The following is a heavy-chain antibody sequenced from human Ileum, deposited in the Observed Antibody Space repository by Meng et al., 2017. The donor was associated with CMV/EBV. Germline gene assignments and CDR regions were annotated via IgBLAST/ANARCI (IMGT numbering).Heavy chain of an antibody. CDR2: ISNDRNYI. D-gene: IGHD5-12*01. J-gene: IGHJ4*02. CDR1: GFTFSTYN. V-gene: IGHV3-21*04. CDR3: ARDGGSSAYDFRFDC. Sequence: GESLKISCTASGFTFSTYNMNWVRQAPGKGLEWVSSISNDRNYIYYADSVRGRFTISRDNAKNSLYLQMSSLRAEGTAVYYCARDGGSSAYDFRFDCWGQGTLVTVSS.